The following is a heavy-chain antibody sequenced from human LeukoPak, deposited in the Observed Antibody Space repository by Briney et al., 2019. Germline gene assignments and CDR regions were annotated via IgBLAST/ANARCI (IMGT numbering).Heavy chain of an antibody. CDR2: IYPRDSAI. J-gene: IGHJ4*02. Sequence: GESLKISCKASGYNFDTYWIGWVRQKPGKGLEWMGIIYPRDSAIKYNPSFRGQVSISVDRSMTTAYLRWDSLKASDSAIYYCAKQGGRYSGYDFRCDSWGQGTLITVSS. V-gene: IGHV5-51*01. CDR3: AKQGGRYSGYDFRCDS. CDR1: GYNFDTYW. D-gene: IGHD5-12*01.